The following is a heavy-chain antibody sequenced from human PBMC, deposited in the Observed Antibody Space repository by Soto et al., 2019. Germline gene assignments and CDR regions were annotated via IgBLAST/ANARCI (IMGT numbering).Heavy chain of an antibody. D-gene: IGHD2-15*01. CDR2: ITGSGDST. V-gene: IGHV3-23*01. CDR3: AKELRNEYNLAYIAH. CDR1: GFTFKSYA. Sequence: GGSLRLSCAASGFTFKSYAVSWVRQAPGKGLEWVSVITGSGDSTYYADSVKGRFTISRDNSKNTLYLQMNSLRAEDTAVYYCAKELRNEYNLAYIAHWGQATLVTVSS. J-gene: IGHJ4*02.